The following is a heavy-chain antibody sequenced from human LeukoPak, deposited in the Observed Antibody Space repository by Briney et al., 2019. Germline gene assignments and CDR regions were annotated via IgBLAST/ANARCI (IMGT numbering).Heavy chain of an antibody. Sequence: SETLSLTCTVSGRSISSSSYYCGWIRQPPGKGLEWIGRIYYSGSTYYNPSLKSRVTISVDTSKNQFSLKLSSVTAADTAVYYCARHPLTPYGMDVWGQGTTVTVSS. CDR2: IYYSGST. V-gene: IGHV4-39*01. CDR3: ARHPLTPYGMDV. CDR1: GRSISSSSYY. J-gene: IGHJ6*02.